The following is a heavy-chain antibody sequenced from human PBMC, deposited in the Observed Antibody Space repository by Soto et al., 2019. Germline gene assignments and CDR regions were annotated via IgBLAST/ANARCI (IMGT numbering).Heavy chain of an antibody. D-gene: IGHD6-13*01. Sequence: QVQLVQSGAEVKKPGSSVKVSCKSSGGSFHSHALSWVRQAPGQGLEWMGGIIPIFRTTNYAQKFQGRVTITADESTSTAHMELSSLRSEDTAVYYGARPSSSSLENTYYYAMDVWGQGTTVTVSS. CDR2: IIPIFRTT. CDR1: GGSFHSHA. V-gene: IGHV1-69*12. CDR3: ARPSSSSLENTYYYAMDV. J-gene: IGHJ6*02.